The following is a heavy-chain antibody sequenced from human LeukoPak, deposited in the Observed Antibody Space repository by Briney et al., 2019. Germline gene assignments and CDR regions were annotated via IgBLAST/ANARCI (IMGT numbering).Heavy chain of an antibody. CDR3: ARVGSGWYPYYYYYMDV. D-gene: IGHD6-19*01. V-gene: IGHV1-2*02. Sequence: ASVKVSCKASGYTFTGYYMHWVRQAPGQGLEWMGWINPNSGGTNYAQKFQGRVTMTRDTSISTAYMELSRLRSDDTVVYYCARVGSGWYPYYYYYMDVWGKGTTVTVSS. CDR1: GYTFTGYY. CDR2: INPNSGGT. J-gene: IGHJ6*03.